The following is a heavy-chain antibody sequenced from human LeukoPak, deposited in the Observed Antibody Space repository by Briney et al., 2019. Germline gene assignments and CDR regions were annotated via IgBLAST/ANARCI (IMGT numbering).Heavy chain of an antibody. V-gene: IGHV4-59*01. Sequence: SETLSLTCTVSLDSTTSNFWSWVRQPPGKGLEWIGEIHRSGSPNYNPSLQSRVTISIDRSRNQIALELSSVTAADTAVYYCAKVSSRDPNRTGYYGMDVWGQGTTVTVSS. CDR1: LDSTTSNF. CDR2: IHRSGSP. CDR3: AKVSSRDPNRTGYYGMDV. D-gene: IGHD6-19*01. J-gene: IGHJ6*02.